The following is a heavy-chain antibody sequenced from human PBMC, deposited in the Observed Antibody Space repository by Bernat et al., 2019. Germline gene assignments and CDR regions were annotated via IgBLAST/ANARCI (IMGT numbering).Heavy chain of an antibody. J-gene: IGHJ2*01. CDR1: GGTFSSYA. D-gene: IGHD3-16*01. CDR2: IIPIFGTA. V-gene: IGHV1-69*01. Sequence: QVQLVQSGAEVKKPGSSVKVSCKASGGTFSSYAISWVRQAPGQGLEWMGGIIPIFGTANYAQKFQGRVRITADESTRTAYMERRSRRSEDTAVNYWGRGVGGGRYWYFDLWGRGTLVTVSS. CDR3: GRGVGGGRYWYFDL.